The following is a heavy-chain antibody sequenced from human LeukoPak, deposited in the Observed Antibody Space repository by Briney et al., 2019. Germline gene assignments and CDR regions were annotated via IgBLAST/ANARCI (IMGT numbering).Heavy chain of an antibody. J-gene: IGHJ4*02. Sequence: GGSLRLSCAASGFTFSSYGMHWVRQAPGKGLEWVAFIRYDGSNKYYADSVKGRFTISRDNSKNTLYLQMNSLRAEDTAVYYCAKDRSRASSTSCYDYWGQGTLVTVSS. CDR3: AKDRSRASSTSCYDY. CDR1: GFTFSSYG. CDR2: IRYDGSNK. D-gene: IGHD2-2*01. V-gene: IGHV3-30*02.